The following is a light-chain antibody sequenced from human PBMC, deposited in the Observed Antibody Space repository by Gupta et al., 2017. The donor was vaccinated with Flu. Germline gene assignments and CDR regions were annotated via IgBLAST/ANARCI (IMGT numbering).Light chain of an antibody. CDR2: DAS. J-gene: IGKJ4*01. Sequence: EILLTQSPATLSLSPGERATLSCRASQGVSSSLAWYQQKPGQAPRLLIYDASNRATGVPARFSGSGSGTDFTLTISSLGPEAFEVYYCQQRSNWPPLTFGGGTKVEIK. CDR3: QQRSNWPPLT. V-gene: IGKV3-11*01. CDR1: QGVSSS.